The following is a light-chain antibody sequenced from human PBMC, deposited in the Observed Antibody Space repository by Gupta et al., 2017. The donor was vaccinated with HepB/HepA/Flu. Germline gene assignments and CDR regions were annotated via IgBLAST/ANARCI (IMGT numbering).Light chain of an antibody. CDR3: QSADITAHWV. CDR1: PFPDRY. Sequence: SYDLTQPPSVSVSPGQTATTTCSGDPFPDRYAYWYQQKPGQAPVLIIFKDSQRPSGIPGRFSGSSSGTIVTLTISGVQPEDEAVYHCQSADITAHWVFGGGTKLTVL. J-gene: IGLJ3*02. CDR2: KDS. V-gene: IGLV3-25*03.